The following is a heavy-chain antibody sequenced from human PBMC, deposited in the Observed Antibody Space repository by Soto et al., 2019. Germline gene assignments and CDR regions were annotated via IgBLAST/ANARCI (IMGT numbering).Heavy chain of an antibody. CDR1: GFSVSSNS. CDR3: ARELSGSWYNWFDP. D-gene: IGHD5-12*01. V-gene: IGHV3-53*01. J-gene: IGHJ5*02. Sequence: EMQLVESGGGLIQPGGSLRLSCAASGFSVSSNSMSWVRQAPGKGLEWVSVIHSDVTTYYADSVKGRFIISRDNSKDTLYLQMNRLRAEDTPVYYCARELSGSWYNWFDPWGQGTLVTVSS. CDR2: IHSDVTT.